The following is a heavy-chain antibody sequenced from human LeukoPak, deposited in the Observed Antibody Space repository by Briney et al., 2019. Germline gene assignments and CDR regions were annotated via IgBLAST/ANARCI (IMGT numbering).Heavy chain of an antibody. CDR3: ARDSRYSRGVGDFDY. D-gene: IGHD5-18*01. CDR1: GFIFNSHW. J-gene: IGHJ4*02. Sequence: GGSLRLSCAASGFIFNSHWMSWVRQAPGKGLEGVANIREDGSEKYYVDSVKGRFTISRDNAKNSLFLQMNSLRADDTAVYYCARDSRYSRGVGDFDYWGQGTLVIVSS. CDR2: IREDGSEK. V-gene: IGHV3-7*03.